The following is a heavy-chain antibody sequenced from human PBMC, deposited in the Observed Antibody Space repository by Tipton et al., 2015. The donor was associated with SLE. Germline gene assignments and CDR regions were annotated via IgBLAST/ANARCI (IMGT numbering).Heavy chain of an antibody. CDR2: IYYSGST. Sequence: TLSLTCTVSGGSISSGGYYWSWIRQHPGKGLEWIGFIYYSGSTYYNPSLQSRVTISVDTSKNHFSLRLTSVTAADTAVYYCARDLGYYDNSGLAYWGQGTLVTVSS. CDR3: ARDLGYYDNSGLAY. CDR1: GGSISSGGYY. J-gene: IGHJ4*02. V-gene: IGHV4-31*03. D-gene: IGHD3-22*01.